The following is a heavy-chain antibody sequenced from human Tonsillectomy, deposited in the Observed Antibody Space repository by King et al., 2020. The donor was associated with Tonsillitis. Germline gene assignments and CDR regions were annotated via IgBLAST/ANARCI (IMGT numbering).Heavy chain of an antibody. CDR2: ISYDGSNK. CDR3: ARDKSTAEYYFDF. V-gene: IGHV3-30-3*01. J-gene: IGHJ4*02. D-gene: IGHD2-21*02. CDR1: GFTFSSYA. Sequence: VQLVESGGGVVQPGRSLRLSCAASGFTFSSYAMHWVRQAPGKGLEWVAVISYDGSNKYYADSVKGRFTISRDNSKNTLYLQMNSLRPDDTAVYYCARDKSTAEYYFDFWGPGTLVPVSP.